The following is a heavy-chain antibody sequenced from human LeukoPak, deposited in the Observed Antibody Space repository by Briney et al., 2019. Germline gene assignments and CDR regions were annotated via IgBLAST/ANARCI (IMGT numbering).Heavy chain of an antibody. V-gene: IGHV3-30*04. CDR3: ARGRYYDSSGYSPWSLLGS. D-gene: IGHD3-22*01. Sequence: PGGSLRLSCAASGFTFSSYAMHWVRQAPGKGLEWVAVISYDGSNKYYADSVKGRFTISRDNYKNTLSLQMNSLRAEDTAVYYCARGRYYDSSGYSPWSLLGSWGQGTLVTVSS. CDR2: ISYDGSNK. J-gene: IGHJ5*02. CDR1: GFTFSSYA.